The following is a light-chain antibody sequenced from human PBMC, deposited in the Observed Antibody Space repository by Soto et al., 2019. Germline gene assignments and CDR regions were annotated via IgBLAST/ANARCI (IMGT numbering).Light chain of an antibody. V-gene: IGLV1-47*01. CDR2: RNN. CDR1: ISNIGSNP. J-gene: IGLJ1*01. CDR3: AACDDSLSVYF. Sequence: QSVLTQPPSASGTTGQRVTISCSGSISNIGSNPVYWHQQLPGTAPKLLIFRNNKLPSGVPDRFSDSKSGTSASLAISGLRSEYEAVYYCAACDDSLSVYFFGTVTKLTVL.